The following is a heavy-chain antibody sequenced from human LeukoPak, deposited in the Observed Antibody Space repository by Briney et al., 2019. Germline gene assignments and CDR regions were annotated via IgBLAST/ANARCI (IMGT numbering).Heavy chain of an antibody. CDR2: ITDSCDRT. Sequence: RGSLRLSCAASGFTFSNYGMSWVRQAPGKGLEGVSGITDSCDRTYYADSVKGPFTIPRANSQNTLYLQMNTLRAEDTAVYYCAKVHTIYYYFDYWGQGTMVAVSS. CDR3: AKVHTIYYYFDY. V-gene: IGHV3-23*01. D-gene: IGHD3-10*01. CDR1: GFTFSNYG. J-gene: IGHJ4*02.